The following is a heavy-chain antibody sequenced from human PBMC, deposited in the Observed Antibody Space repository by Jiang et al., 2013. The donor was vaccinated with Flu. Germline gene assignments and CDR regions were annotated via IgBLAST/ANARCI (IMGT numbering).Heavy chain of an antibody. V-gene: IGHV1-46*01. J-gene: IGHJ4*02. CDR1: GFLFTSYS. Sequence: EVKKPGASVKVSCRTSGFLFTSYSIHWVRQAPGQGLEWMGMFDPYNGRTNYAQQFQGRVSMTEDTSTTTIYMELSSLTSDDTAVYYCARTYGIGQIDYWGQGTPATVSS. CDR2: FDPYNGRT. D-gene: IGHD3-10*01. CDR3: ARTYGIGQIDY.